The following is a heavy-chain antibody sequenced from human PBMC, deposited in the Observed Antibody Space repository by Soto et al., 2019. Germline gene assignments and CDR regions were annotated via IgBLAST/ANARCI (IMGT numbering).Heavy chain of an antibody. CDR1: GYTFTSYG. Sequence: SVKVSCKASGYTFTSYGISWVRQAPGQGLEWMGGIIPIFGTANYAQKFQGRVTITADESTSTAYMELSSLRSEDTAVYYCALGKESYYDSSGYYPFWDYWGQGTLVTVSS. J-gene: IGHJ4*02. CDR3: ALGKESYYDSSGYYPFWDY. V-gene: IGHV1-69*13. D-gene: IGHD3-22*01. CDR2: IIPIFGTA.